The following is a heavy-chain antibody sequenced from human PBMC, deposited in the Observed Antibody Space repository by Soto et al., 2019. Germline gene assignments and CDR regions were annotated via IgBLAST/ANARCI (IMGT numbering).Heavy chain of an antibody. Sequence: QVHLVESGGGVVQPGRPLRLSCAASGFTFSRYGMHWVRQAPGKGLAWVGLIVRDGGQKQYADSVRGRFTISRDNFKTTLYLEMNSVTVEDTAVYYCARDDAFEANGLDYWGQGTLVTVSS. CDR2: IVRDGGQK. D-gene: IGHD2-2*01. J-gene: IGHJ4*02. V-gene: IGHV3-33*01. CDR3: ARDDAFEANGLDY. CDR1: GFTFSRYG.